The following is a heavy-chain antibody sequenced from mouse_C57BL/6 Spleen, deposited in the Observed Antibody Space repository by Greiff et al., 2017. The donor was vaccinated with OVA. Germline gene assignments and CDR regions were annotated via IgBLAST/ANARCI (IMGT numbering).Heavy chain of an antibody. CDR1: GYTFTSYW. CDR2: IYPGNRDT. Sequence: EVQLQQSGTVLARPGASVKMSCKTSGYTFTSYWMHWVKQRPGQGQEWIGAIYPGNRDTSYNQKFQGKANLTSVPSARTAYMGLSSLTNEDSAVYYCTITGPFAYWGQGTLVTVSA. J-gene: IGHJ3*01. CDR3: TITGPFAY. V-gene: IGHV1-5*01. D-gene: IGHD4-1*01.